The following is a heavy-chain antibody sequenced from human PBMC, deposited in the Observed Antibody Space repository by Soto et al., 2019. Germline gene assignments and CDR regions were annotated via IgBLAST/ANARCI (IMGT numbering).Heavy chain of an antibody. V-gene: IGHV1-8*01. CDR3: ARSDCSGGSCYLFWFDP. CDR1: GYTFTSYD. Sequence: ASVKVSCKASGYTFTSYDINWVRQATGQGLEWMGWMNPNSGNTGYAQKFQGRVTMTTDTSTSTAYMELRSLRSDDTAVYYCARSDCSGGSCYLFWFDPWGQGTLVTVSS. D-gene: IGHD2-15*01. CDR2: MNPNSGNT. J-gene: IGHJ5*02.